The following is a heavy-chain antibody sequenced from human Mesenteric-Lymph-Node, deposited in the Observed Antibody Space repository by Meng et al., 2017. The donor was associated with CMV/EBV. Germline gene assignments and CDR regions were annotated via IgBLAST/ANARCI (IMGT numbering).Heavy chain of an antibody. Sequence: SETLSLTCAVYGGSFSGYYWSWIRQSPRKEWEWIGEILHSGGTNYNPSLKSRVTISVDTSKNHFSLKVNSMTAADTALYYCARRGYSYNDAHTTTRYFDSWSQGTRVTVSS. J-gene: IGHJ4*02. CDR1: GGSFSGYY. CDR3: ARRGYSYNDAHTTTRYFDS. V-gene: IGHV4-34*12. CDR2: ILHSGGT. D-gene: IGHD5-18*01.